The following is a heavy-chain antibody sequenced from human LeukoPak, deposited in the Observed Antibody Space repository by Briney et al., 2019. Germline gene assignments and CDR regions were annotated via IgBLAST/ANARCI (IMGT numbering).Heavy chain of an antibody. V-gene: IGHV3-23*01. J-gene: IGHJ4*02. CDR2: ISGSGGST. CDR3: ARDLGYCSGGSCFGSGDY. Sequence: GGSLRLSCAASGFTFSSYAMSWVRQAPGKGLEWVSAISGSGGSTYYADSVKGRFTISRDNSKNTLYLQMNSLRAEDTAVYYCARDLGYCSGGSCFGSGDYWGQGTLVTVSS. CDR1: GFTFSSYA. D-gene: IGHD2-15*01.